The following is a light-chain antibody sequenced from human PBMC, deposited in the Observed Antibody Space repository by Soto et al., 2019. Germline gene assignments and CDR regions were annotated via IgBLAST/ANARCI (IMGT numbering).Light chain of an antibody. CDR3: QSWGSDPGSLV. Sequence: QPVLTQPPSASASLGTSVKLTCTLSSGYSTNAIAWHQQQPEQGPRYLMKVNSDGSHSKGDGIPDRFSGSSSGAARYLTISRLQSEDESDYYCQSWGSDPGSLVFGGGTKLTVL. V-gene: IGLV4-69*01. CDR1: SGYSTNA. J-gene: IGLJ3*02. CDR2: VNSDGSH.